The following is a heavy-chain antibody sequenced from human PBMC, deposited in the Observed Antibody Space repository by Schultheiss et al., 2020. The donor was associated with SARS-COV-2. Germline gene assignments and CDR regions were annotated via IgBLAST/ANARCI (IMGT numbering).Heavy chain of an antibody. Sequence: GGSLRLSCAVSGVTFRRYWMSWVRQAPGKGLEWVANIKQDGSERYYVDSVKGRFTISRDNAKNSLYLQMNSLRAEDTAVYFCAREGLRLGELSSKLYWGQGTLVTVS. J-gene: IGHJ4*02. D-gene: IGHD3-16*02. CDR1: GVTFRRYW. CDR3: AREGLRLGELSSKLY. CDR2: IKQDGSER. V-gene: IGHV3-7*03.